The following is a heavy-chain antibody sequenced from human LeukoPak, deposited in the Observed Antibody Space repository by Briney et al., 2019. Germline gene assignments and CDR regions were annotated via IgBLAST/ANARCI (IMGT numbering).Heavy chain of an antibody. CDR3: IVLAVAGTFGFDY. CDR1: GFTFSSYS. J-gene: IGHJ4*02. Sequence: RPGGSLRLSCAASGFTFSSYSMNSVRQAPGKGLEWVSYISSSSRTIYYADSVKGRLTISRDNAKNSLSLQMNSLRAEDTAVYYCIVLAVAGTFGFDYWGQGTLVTVSS. CDR2: ISSSSRTI. V-gene: IGHV3-48*01. D-gene: IGHD6-19*01.